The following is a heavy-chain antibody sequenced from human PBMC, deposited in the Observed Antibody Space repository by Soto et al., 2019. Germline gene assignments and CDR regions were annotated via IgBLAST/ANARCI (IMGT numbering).Heavy chain of an antibody. J-gene: IGHJ6*02. D-gene: IGHD3-3*01. V-gene: IGHV3-30-3*01. CDR3: ARDLRVYDFWSGFRNYYYYGMDV. Sequence: PGGSLRLSCAASGFTFSSYAMHWVRQAPGKGLEWVAVISYDGSNKYYADSVKGRFTISRDNSKNTLYLQMNSLRAEDTAVYYCARDLRVYDFWSGFRNYYYYGMDVWGQGTTVTVS. CDR1: GFTFSSYA. CDR2: ISYDGSNK.